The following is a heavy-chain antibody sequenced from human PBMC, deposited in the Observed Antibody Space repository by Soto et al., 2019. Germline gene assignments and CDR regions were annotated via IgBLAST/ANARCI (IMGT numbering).Heavy chain of an antibody. CDR3: ASIAAQSSVDY. Sequence: QVQLQQWGAGLLKPSETLSLTCAVYGGSFSGYYWSWIRQPPGKGLEWIGEINHSGSTNYKPSLQSRVTISVDTSKNQFSLKQSSVTAADTAVYYCASIAAQSSVDYWGQGTLVTVSS. D-gene: IGHD6-6*01. CDR2: INHSGST. V-gene: IGHV4-34*01. CDR1: GGSFSGYY. J-gene: IGHJ4*02.